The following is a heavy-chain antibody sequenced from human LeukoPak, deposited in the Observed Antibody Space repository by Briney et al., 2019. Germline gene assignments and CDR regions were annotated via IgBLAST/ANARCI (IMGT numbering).Heavy chain of an antibody. CDR3: ARGVGLWFGEFRQPKTYYYYYMDV. Sequence: PGGTLRLSCAASGFTFSTYAMSWVRQAPGKGLEWVSAISGSGSITYYADSVRGRFTISRDNFKNTVSLQLNSLRAEDTAVYYCARGVGLWFGEFRQPKTYYYYYMDVWGKGTTVTVSS. D-gene: IGHD3-10*01. J-gene: IGHJ6*03. V-gene: IGHV3-23*01. CDR1: GFTFSTYA. CDR2: ISGSGSIT.